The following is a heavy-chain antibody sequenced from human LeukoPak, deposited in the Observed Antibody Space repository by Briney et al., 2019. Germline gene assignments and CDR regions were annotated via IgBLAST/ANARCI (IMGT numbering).Heavy chain of an antibody. V-gene: IGHV6-1*01. CDR2: TYYRSKWYN. Sequence: SQTLSLTCAISGDSVSTNSAAWNWIRPSPSRGLEWLGRTYYRSKWYNDYAVSVKSRITINPDTSKNQFSLQLNSVTPEDTSVYYCAREHQDAFDIWGQGTMVTVS. CDR1: GDSVSTNSAA. CDR3: AREHQDAFDI. J-gene: IGHJ3*02.